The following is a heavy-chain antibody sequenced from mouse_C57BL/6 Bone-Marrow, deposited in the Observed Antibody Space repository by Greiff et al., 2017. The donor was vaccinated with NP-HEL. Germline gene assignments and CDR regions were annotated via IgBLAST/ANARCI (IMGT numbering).Heavy chain of an antibody. D-gene: IGHD1-1*01. CDR1: GYTFTDYE. CDR2: IDPETGGT. Sequence: VQLQQSGAELVRPGASVTLSCKASGYTFTDYEMHWVKPTPVHGLAWIGAIDPETGGTAYNQKFKGKAILTADKSSSTAYMELRSLTSEDSAVYYCTRNYYGAYWGQGTLVTVSA. CDR3: TRNYYGAY. V-gene: IGHV1-15*01. J-gene: IGHJ3*01.